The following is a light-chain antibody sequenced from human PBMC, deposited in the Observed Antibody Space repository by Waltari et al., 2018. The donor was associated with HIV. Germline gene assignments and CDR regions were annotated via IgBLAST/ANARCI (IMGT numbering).Light chain of an antibody. J-gene: IGKJ4*01. CDR3: MQGTHWPPT. CDR2: QVS. Sequence: DVVMTQSPLSLPVTLGQPASISCRSRQTLVYSDGDTYLNWFHQRPGQSPRRLIYQVSKRDSAVPDRFTGSGSGTRFTLTISRVEAEDVGIYYCMQGTHWPPTFGGGTKVEI. V-gene: IGKV2-30*01. CDR1: QTLVYSDGDTY.